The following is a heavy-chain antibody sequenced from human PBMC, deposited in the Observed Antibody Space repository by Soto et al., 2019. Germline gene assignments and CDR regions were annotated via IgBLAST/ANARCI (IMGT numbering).Heavy chain of an antibody. CDR3: ATAYDILTGYPSWAYYYYGMDV. V-gene: IGHV1-24*01. CDR2: FDPDDGET. J-gene: IGHJ6*02. CDR1: GYTLTEFS. D-gene: IGHD3-9*01. Sequence: APVKVSCKVSGYTLTEFSMHWVRQAPGKGLEGMGGFDPDDGETIYAQKFQGRVAMTEDTSTDTAYMKLSSLRSEDTAVYYCATAYDILTGYPSWAYYYYGMDVWGQGTTVTVSS.